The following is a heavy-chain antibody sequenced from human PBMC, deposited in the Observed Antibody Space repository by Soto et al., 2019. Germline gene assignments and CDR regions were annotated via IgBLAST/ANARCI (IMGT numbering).Heavy chain of an antibody. J-gene: IGHJ6*03. CDR3: ARDVAPRPRYMDV. D-gene: IGHD6-6*01. CDR1: GFTFDDYA. CDR2: IDWNSATT. Sequence: EVQLLESGGGLVQPGRSLRLSCAVSGFTFDDYAMHWVRQAPGKGLEWVSAIDWNSATTDYADSVKGRFTISRDNAKNSLYLQMNGLRAEDTALYYCARDVAPRPRYMDVWGKGTTVTVSS. V-gene: IGHV3-9*01.